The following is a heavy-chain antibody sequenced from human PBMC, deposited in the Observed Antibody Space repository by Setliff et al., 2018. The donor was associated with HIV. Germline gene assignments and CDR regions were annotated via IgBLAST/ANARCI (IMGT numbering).Heavy chain of an antibody. Sequence: PSETLSLTCTVSGDSISSVSYSWGWIRQPPGKGLEWIGYMYSGGNTYYKPSLKSRVTMSVDSSGNQFSLTLTSVTAADTAVYYCSRDPNTGWYYLDFWGRGTLVTVSS. J-gene: IGHJ4*02. CDR2: MYSGGNT. V-gene: IGHV4-39*07. CDR1: GDSISSVSYS. D-gene: IGHD6-19*01. CDR3: SRDPNTGWYYLDF.